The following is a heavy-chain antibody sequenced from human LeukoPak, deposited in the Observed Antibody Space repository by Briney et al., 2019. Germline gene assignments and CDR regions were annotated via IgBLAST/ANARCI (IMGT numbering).Heavy chain of an antibody. CDR2: IYYSGST. CDR1: GGSISSYY. CDR3: ARAAAAALFDY. V-gene: IGHV4-59*01. J-gene: IGHJ4*02. D-gene: IGHD2-2*01. Sequence: ASETLSLTCTVSGGSISSYYWSWIRQPPGKGLEWIGYIYYSGSTNYNPSLKSRVTISVDTSKNQFSLKLSSVTAADTAVYYCARAAAAALFDYWGQGTLVTVSS.